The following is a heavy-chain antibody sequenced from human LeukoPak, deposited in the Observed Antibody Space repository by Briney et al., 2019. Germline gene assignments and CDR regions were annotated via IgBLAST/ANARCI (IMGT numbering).Heavy chain of an antibody. CDR3: AKALAAAETRFSDY. Sequence: PGGSLRLSCAASGFTFSSYAMSWVGQAPGKGLEWVSAISGSGGSTYYADSVKGRFTISRDNSKNTLYLQMNSLRAEDTAVYYCAKALAAAETRFSDYWGQGTLVTVSS. D-gene: IGHD6-13*01. CDR2: ISGSGGST. V-gene: IGHV3-23*01. J-gene: IGHJ4*02. CDR1: GFTFSSYA.